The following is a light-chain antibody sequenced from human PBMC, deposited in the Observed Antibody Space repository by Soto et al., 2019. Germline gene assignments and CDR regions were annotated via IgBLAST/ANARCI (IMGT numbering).Light chain of an antibody. CDR2: KAS. CDR1: QTISSW. J-gene: IGKJ1*01. V-gene: IGKV1-5*03. Sequence: DIQMTQSPSTLSGSVGDRVTITCRASQTISSWLAWYQQKPGKAPKLVIYKASTLKSGVPSRFSVSGSGTEFTLTISSLQPDDFATYYCQHYNSYSEAFGQETKVDIK. CDR3: QHYNSYSEA.